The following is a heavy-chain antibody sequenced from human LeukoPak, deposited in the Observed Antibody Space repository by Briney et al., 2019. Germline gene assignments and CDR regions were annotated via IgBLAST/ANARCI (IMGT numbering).Heavy chain of an antibody. D-gene: IGHD6-6*01. V-gene: IGHV3-21*01. CDR3: ARPPFEYSSSSGWFDP. J-gene: IGHJ5*02. CDR2: ISSGSSYI. Sequence: GGSLRLSCAASGFTFSSFSMNWVRQAPGKGLEWVSPISSGSSYIYYADSVKGRFTISRDNAKNSLYLQMNSLRAEDTAVYYCARPPFEYSSSSGWFDPWGQGTLVTVSS. CDR1: GFTFSSFS.